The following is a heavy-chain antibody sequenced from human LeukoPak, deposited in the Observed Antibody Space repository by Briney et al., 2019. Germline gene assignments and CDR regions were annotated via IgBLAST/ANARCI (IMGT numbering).Heavy chain of an antibody. Sequence: PGGSLRLSCPASGFTFSSLGMHWVRQAPGTGLEWVAFVENDGTTKYYADSVKGRFTISRDNAKNTLYLQMNSLRAEDTAVYYCAREGGGKYDYVWGSYRYTAPNWFDPWGQGTLVTVSS. CDR3: AREGGGKYDYVWGSYRYTAPNWFDP. D-gene: IGHD3-16*02. CDR2: VENDGTTK. CDR1: GFTFSSLG. V-gene: IGHV3-30*12. J-gene: IGHJ5*02.